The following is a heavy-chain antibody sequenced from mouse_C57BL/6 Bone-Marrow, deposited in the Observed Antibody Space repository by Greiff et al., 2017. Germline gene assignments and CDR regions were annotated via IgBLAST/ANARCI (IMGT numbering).Heavy chain of an antibody. Sequence: EVKVEESGGGLVQPGGSMKLSCVASGFTFSNYWMNWVRQSPEKGLEWVAQIRLKSDNYATHYAESVKGRFTISRDDSKSSVYLQMNNLRAEDTGIYYCTFHYYGPSTRYFDVWGTGTTVTVSS. D-gene: IGHD1-1*01. CDR2: IRLKSDNYAT. J-gene: IGHJ1*03. CDR1: GFTFSNYW. V-gene: IGHV6-3*01. CDR3: TFHYYGPSTRYFDV.